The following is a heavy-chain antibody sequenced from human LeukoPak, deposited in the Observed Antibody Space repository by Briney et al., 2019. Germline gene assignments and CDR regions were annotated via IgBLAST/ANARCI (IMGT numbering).Heavy chain of an antibody. J-gene: IGHJ6*03. CDR1: GGSISSHY. Sequence: TPSETLSLTCTVSGGSISSHYWSWIRQPPGKGLEWIGYIYYSGSTNYNPSLKSRVTISVDTSKNQFSLKLSSVTAADTAVYYCARVSVDFWSGYTMLYYYYYYMDVWGEGTTVTVSS. D-gene: IGHD3-3*01. V-gene: IGHV4-59*11. CDR3: ARVSVDFWSGYTMLYYYYYYMDV. CDR2: IYYSGST.